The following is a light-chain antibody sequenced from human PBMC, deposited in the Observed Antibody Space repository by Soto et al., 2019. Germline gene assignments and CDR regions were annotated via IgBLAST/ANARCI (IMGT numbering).Light chain of an antibody. J-gene: IGLJ1*01. CDR3: QSYDNSLSGSYV. Sequence: QSVLTQPPSVSGAPGQRVTISCTGSSSNIGAGYDVHWYQQFPGTAPKLLIYGNSNRPSGVPDRFSGSKSGASASLAITGLQAEDEADYYCQSYDNSLSGSYVFGTGTKVT. V-gene: IGLV1-40*01. CDR1: SSNIGAGYD. CDR2: GNS.